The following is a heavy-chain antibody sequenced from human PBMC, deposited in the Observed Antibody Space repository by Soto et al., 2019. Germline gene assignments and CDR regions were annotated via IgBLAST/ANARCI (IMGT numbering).Heavy chain of an antibody. CDR2: INHSGST. V-gene: IGHV4-34*01. D-gene: IGHD3-10*01. J-gene: IGHJ4*02. CDR3: ARDKITGLFDY. Sequence: SETLSLTCAVYGGSFSGYYWTWIRQPPGTGLEWIGEINHSGSTNYNPSLKSRVTISVDTSKNQLSLKLTSVTAADMAVYYCARDKITGLFDYWGQGTLVTVSS. CDR1: GGSFSGYY.